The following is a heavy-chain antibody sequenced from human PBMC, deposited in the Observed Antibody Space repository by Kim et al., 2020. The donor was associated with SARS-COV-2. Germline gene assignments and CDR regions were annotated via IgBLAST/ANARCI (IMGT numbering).Heavy chain of an antibody. V-gene: IGHV4-4*02. CDR2: IYHSGST. J-gene: IGHJ4*02. CDR1: GGSISSSNW. D-gene: IGHD3-9*01. CDR3: ASSDILTGYARKTRFDY. Sequence: SETLSLTCAVSGGSISSSNWWSWVRQPPGKGLEWIGEIYHSGSTNYNPSLKSRVTISVDKSKNQFSLKLSSVTAADTAVYYCASSDILTGYARKTRFDYWGQGTLVTVSS.